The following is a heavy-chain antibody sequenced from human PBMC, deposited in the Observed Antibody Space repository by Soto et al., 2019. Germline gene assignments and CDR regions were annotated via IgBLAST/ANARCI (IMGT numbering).Heavy chain of an antibody. J-gene: IGHJ6*02. D-gene: IGHD3-10*01. CDR1: GFTFSRYN. V-gene: IGHV3-48*02. CDR2: VTTSGDTM. Sequence: GGSLRLSCVASGFTFSRYNMHWVRQAPGKGLEWVAYVTTSGDTMFYADSVEGRFAISRDVAKNSVHLQMNSLGDEDTAVYYCVREEASGSSGLTYHYYYNGMDVWGQGTTATVSS. CDR3: VREEASGSSGLTYHYYYNGMDV.